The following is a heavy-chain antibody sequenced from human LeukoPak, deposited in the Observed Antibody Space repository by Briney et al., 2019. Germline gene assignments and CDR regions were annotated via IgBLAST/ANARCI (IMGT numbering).Heavy chain of an antibody. D-gene: IGHD2-8*02. CDR2: INSDGRST. CDR1: GFTFSRYW. Sequence: GGSLRLSCAASGFTFSRYWMHWLRQAPGKGLVWVSRINSDGRSTSSADSVKGRFTISRDNAKNTLYLQMNNLRTEDTAVYYCTREQLYCTGGICYFYSWGQGTLVTVSS. V-gene: IGHV3-74*01. CDR3: TREQLYCTGGICYFYS. J-gene: IGHJ4*02.